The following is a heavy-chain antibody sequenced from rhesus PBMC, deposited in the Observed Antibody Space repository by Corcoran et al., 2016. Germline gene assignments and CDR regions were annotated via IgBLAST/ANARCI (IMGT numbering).Heavy chain of an antibody. CDR2: IYWDDDK. CDR3: PRTRLERPFDS. V-gene: IGHV2-174*01. Sequence: QVTLKESGPALVKPTQTLTLTCTFSGFSISTSGMGVGWIRQPPGKALEWLALIYWDDDKTYTTYQKSSLTSSKTTSKNQVVLQRPNVDPLDTATYSCPRTRLERPFDSWGQGVLVT. CDR1: GFSISTSGMG. J-gene: IGHJ4*01. D-gene: IGHD1-14*01.